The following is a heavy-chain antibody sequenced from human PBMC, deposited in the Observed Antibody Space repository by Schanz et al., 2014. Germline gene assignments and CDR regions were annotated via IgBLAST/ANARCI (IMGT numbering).Heavy chain of an antibody. Sequence: QVQVVQSGGGLVKPGGSLRLSCAASGFVFGDYYMTWIRQAPGKGLEWLSYISDSGTYTNYADSVKGRFTISRDNAKNSLYLEMNSLRAEDTALYYCARDRRNADLDYWGQGTLVNGSS. J-gene: IGHJ4*02. D-gene: IGHD1-1*01. V-gene: IGHV3-11*06. CDR3: ARDRRNADLDY. CDR2: ISDSGTYT. CDR1: GFVFGDYY.